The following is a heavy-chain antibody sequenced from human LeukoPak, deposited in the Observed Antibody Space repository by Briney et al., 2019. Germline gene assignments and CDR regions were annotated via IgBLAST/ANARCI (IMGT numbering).Heavy chain of an antibody. V-gene: IGHV4-59*01. CDR3: ARAVLLWFGESPYYFDY. CDR2: IYYSGST. D-gene: IGHD3-10*01. Sequence: SETLSLTCTDSGGSISSYYWSWIRQPPGKGLEWIGYIYYSGSTNYNPSLKSRVTISVDTSKYQFSLKLSSVTAADTAVYYCARAVLLWFGESPYYFDYWGQGTLVTVSS. CDR1: GGSISSYY. J-gene: IGHJ4*02.